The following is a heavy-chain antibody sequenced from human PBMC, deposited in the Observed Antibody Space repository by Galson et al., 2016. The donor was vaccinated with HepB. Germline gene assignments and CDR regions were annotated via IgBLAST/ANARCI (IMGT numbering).Heavy chain of an antibody. D-gene: IGHD2-15*01. CDR3: ARRIVVAGTGVDF. CDR1: GYSFTNYA. V-gene: IGHV1-18*04. Sequence: QSGAEVKKPGASMKASCKASGYSFTNYAITWVRQAPGQGLEWMGWIRTYNGNTKYAQNLQGRVTMTTDTSTSTVYLGLRSLRSDDTAVYYCARRIVVAGTGVDFWGQGTLVTVSS. CDR2: IRTYNGNT. J-gene: IGHJ4*02.